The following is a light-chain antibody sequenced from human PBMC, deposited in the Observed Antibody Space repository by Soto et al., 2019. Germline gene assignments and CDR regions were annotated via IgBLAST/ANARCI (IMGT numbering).Light chain of an antibody. CDR2: GNS. J-gene: IGLJ3*02. V-gene: IGLV1-40*01. Sequence: QSVLTQPPSVSGAPGQRVTISCTGSSSNIGAGYDVHWYQQLPGTAPKLLIYGNSNRPSGVPDRFSGSKSGTSASLAITGLRAEDEAEYYCQSYASSLSGWVFGGGTKLTVL. CDR3: QSYASSLSGWV. CDR1: SSNIGAGYD.